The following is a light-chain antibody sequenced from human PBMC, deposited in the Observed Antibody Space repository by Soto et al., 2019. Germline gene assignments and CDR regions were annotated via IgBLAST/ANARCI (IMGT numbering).Light chain of an antibody. CDR3: AACTDGRNGHVV. Sequence: QSVLTQPPSASGTPGQRVTISCSGSSSNIVSNTVNWYQQLPGTAPKLLIYNSNQRPSGVPDRFSGSKSGTSASLAISGLQSEDEADYYCAACTDGRNGHVVFGGGTKLTVL. J-gene: IGLJ2*01. CDR2: NSN. CDR1: SSNIVSNT. V-gene: IGLV1-44*01.